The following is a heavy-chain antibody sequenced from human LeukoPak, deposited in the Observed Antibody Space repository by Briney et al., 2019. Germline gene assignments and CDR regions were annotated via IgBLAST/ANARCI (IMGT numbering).Heavy chain of an antibody. CDR3: ARDSRPSMYSSGWYQDY. D-gene: IGHD6-19*01. CDR1: GYTFTSYA. J-gene: IGHJ4*02. Sequence: GASVKVSCKASGYTFTSYAMHWVRQAPGQRLEWMGWINAGNGNTKYSQKFQGRVTITRDTSASTAYMELSSLRSEDTAVYYCARDSRPSMYSSGWYQDYWGQGTLVTVSS. V-gene: IGHV1-3*01. CDR2: INAGNGNT.